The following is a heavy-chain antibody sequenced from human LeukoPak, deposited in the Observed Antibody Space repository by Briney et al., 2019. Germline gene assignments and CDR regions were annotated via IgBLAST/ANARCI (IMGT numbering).Heavy chain of an antibody. CDR2: IYYSGST. J-gene: IGHJ4*02. D-gene: IGHD6-19*01. V-gene: IGHV4-39*07. CDR1: GGSISSSSYY. CDR3: ARDQWLVRGYFDY. Sequence: SETLSLTCTVSGGSISSSSYYWGWIRQPPGKGLEWIGSIYYSGSTYYNPSLKSRVTISVDTSKNQFSLKLSSVTAADTAVYYCARDQWLVRGYFDYWGQGTLVTVSS.